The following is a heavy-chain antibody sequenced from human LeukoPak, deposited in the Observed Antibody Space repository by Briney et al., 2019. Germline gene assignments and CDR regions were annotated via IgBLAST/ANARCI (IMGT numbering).Heavy chain of an antibody. CDR3: ARGFVDQPADY. J-gene: IGHJ4*02. CDR1: GGSFSGYY. CDR2: INHSGST. Sequence: PSETLSLTCAVYGGSFSGYYWSWIRQPPGKGLEWIGEINHSGSTNYNPSLKSRVTISVDTSKNQFSLKLSSVTAADTAVYYCARGFVDQPADYWGQGTLVTVSS. D-gene: IGHD5-24*01. V-gene: IGHV4-34*01.